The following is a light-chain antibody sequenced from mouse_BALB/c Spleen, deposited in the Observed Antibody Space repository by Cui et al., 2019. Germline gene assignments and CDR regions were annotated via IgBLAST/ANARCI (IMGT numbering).Light chain of an antibody. CDR1: SSVRY. V-gene: IGKV4-59*01. CDR3: HQQSSNPHT. Sequence: IVVTQSPAIMAASPGEKVTMTCSASSSVRYMHWYQQQSGTSPKRWIYDTSTLAPGVPARFSGSGSGTCYSPIISSMEAEDAATYYCHQQSSNPHTFGGGTKLEIK. CDR2: DTS. J-gene: IGKJ2*01.